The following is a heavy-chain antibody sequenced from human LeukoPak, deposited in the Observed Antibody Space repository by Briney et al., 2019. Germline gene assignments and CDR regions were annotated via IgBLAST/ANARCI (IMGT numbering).Heavy chain of an antibody. J-gene: IGHJ4*02. V-gene: IGHV3-30*02. CDR3: AKTGGQQLTFDY. Sequence: GGSLRLSCAASGFTFTAYAMIWVRQAPGKGLEWVAFIRYDGSNKYYADSVKGRFTISRDNSKNTLYLQMNSLRAEDTAVYYCAKTGGQQLTFDYWGQGTLVTVSS. CDR1: GFTFTAYA. CDR2: IRYDGSNK. D-gene: IGHD6-13*01.